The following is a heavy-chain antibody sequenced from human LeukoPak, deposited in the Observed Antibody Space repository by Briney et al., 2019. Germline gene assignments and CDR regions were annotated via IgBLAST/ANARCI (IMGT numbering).Heavy chain of an antibody. D-gene: IGHD3-22*01. CDR2: IYTSGST. CDR3: ARAPVDSSGYYAFDI. J-gene: IGHJ3*02. CDR1: GGSISSGSYY. V-gene: IGHV4-61*02. Sequence: PSVTLSLTCTVSGGSISSGSYYWSWIRQPAGKGLEWIGRIYTSGSTYYNPSLKSRVTISVDTSKNQFSLKLSSVTAADTAVYYCARAPVDSSGYYAFDIWGQGTMVTVSS.